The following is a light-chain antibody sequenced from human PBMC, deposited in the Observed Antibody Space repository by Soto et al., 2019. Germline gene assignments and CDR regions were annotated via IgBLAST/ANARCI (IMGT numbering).Light chain of an antibody. CDR1: SSDVGLYDY. J-gene: IGLJ1*01. Sequence: QSALTRPGSVSGSPGQSISISCTGTSSDVGLYDYVSWYQQHPGNAPQLMIYAVSNRPSGVSNRFSASKSGNMASLFISGLQAEDEADYYCSSYTGDSSYVFGSGTKVTVL. CDR2: AVS. CDR3: SSYTGDSSYV. V-gene: IGLV2-14*01.